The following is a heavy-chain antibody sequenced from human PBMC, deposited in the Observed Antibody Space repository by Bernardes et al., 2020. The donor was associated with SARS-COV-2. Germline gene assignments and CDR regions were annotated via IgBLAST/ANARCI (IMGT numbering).Heavy chain of an antibody. D-gene: IGHD1-1*01. CDR3: ARVPRYNWNDVPWYGMDV. V-gene: IGHV1-18*01. CDR1: GYTFTSYG. J-gene: IGHJ6*02. Sequence: ASVKVSCKASGYTFTSYGISWVRQAPGQGLEWMGWISAYNGNTNYAQKLQGRVTMTTDTSTSTAYMELRSLRSDDTAVYYCARVPRYNWNDVPWYGMDVWCQGTTGTVSS. CDR2: ISAYNGNT.